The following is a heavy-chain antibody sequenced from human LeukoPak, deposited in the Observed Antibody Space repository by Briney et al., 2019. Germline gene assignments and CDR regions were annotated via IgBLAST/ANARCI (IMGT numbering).Heavy chain of an antibody. Sequence: GGSLRLSCAASGFTVSNNYMSWVRQAPGKGLEWVAVISYDGSNKYYADSVKGRFTISRDNSKNTLYLQMNSLRVEDTAVYYCAKDRQRRGWLDYWGQGTLVTVSS. CDR3: AKDRQRRGWLDY. J-gene: IGHJ4*02. V-gene: IGHV3-30*18. D-gene: IGHD3-10*01. CDR1: GFTVSNNY. CDR2: ISYDGSNK.